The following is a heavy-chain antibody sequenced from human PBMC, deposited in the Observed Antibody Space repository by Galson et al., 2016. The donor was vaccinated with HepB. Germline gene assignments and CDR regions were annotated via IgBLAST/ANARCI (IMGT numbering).Heavy chain of an antibody. CDR3: FRVPRYYADYSSGVGDC. J-gene: IGHJ4*02. CDR2: ISGAGTA. D-gene: IGHD4-17*01. Sequence: SLKLSCAASGFPFSSYAMSWVRQAPGKGLAWVSTISGAGTASYAYSAKGRFTISRDNSKNTLDLQLDSLIVEDTALYFCFRVPRYYADYSSGVGDCWGQGTLLTVSS. V-gene: IGHV3-23*01. CDR1: GFPFSSYA.